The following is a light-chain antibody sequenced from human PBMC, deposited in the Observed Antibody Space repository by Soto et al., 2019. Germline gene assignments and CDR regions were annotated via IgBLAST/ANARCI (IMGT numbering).Light chain of an antibody. V-gene: IGKV3-15*01. CDR1: QNVLDN. J-gene: IGKJ4*01. CDR3: QQYNIWPLT. CDR2: GAS. Sequence: VLTQSVATVSVSPGERVRVSCRAGQNVLDNLAWYQQTPGQAPRLLIYGASTRATGIPGSFSGSASGTEFTLTISSLQSEDFTLYYCQQYNIWPLTFGEGTKA.